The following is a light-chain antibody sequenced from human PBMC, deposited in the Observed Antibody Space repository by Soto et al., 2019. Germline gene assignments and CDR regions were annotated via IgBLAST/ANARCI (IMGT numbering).Light chain of an antibody. CDR1: SSDVGGYNY. V-gene: IGLV2-14*01. J-gene: IGLJ2*01. CDR3: SSYTSSDTLEV. Sequence: QSALTQPASVSGSPGQSITISCTGTSSDVGGYNYVSWYQQHPGKAPKLMIYDVSDWPSGVSNRFSGSKSGNTASLTISGLQAEDEADYYCSSYTSSDTLEVFGGGTKVTVL. CDR2: DVS.